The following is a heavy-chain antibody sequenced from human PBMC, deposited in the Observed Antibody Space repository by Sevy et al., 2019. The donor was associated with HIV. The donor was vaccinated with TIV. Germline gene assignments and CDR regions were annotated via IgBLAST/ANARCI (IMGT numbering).Heavy chain of an antibody. CDR1: GFTFSSYA. CDR2: ISGSGGST. CDR3: AKDIEVRGVIIFYFDY. Sequence: GGSLRLSCAASGFTFSSYAMSWVRQAPGKGLEWVSAISGSGGSTYYADSVKGRFTISRDNSKNTLYLQMNSLRAEDTAVYYCAKDIEVRGVIIFYFDYWGQGTLVTVSS. J-gene: IGHJ4*02. D-gene: IGHD3-10*01. V-gene: IGHV3-23*01.